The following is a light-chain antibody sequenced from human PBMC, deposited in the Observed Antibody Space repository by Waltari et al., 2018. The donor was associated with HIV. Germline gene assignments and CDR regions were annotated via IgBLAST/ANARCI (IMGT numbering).Light chain of an antibody. V-gene: IGKV1-39*01. CDR3: QQSYTMPLT. J-gene: IGKJ4*01. CDR1: QAISDY. Sequence: DIQMTQSPSSLSASVGDPITITCRASQAISDYLNWYQQKPGRAPKLLIYAATTLQRGVASRFSATRSGTDFTLTIDRLQPEDLATYYCQQSYTMPLTFGGGT. CDR2: AAT.